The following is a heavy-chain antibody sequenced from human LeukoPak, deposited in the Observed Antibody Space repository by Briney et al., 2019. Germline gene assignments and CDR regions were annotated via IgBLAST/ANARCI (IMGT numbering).Heavy chain of an antibody. Sequence: GGSLRLPCAASGFTFGNYAMSWVRQGPGKGLEWVSTISGSGGSTYYADSVKGRFTISRDNSKNTLFLQMNSLRADDTAVYFCAKDQKSIAATGYDYWGQGTLVTVSS. D-gene: IGHD6-13*01. CDR2: ISGSGGST. CDR3: AKDQKSIAATGYDY. V-gene: IGHV3-23*01. J-gene: IGHJ4*02. CDR1: GFTFGNYA.